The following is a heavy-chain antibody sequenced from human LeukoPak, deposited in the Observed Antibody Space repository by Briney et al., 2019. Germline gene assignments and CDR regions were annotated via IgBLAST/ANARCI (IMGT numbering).Heavy chain of an antibody. J-gene: IGHJ4*02. CDR3: ARDRYYYDSSGYYSLDY. V-gene: IGHV4-61*02. D-gene: IGHD3-22*01. Sequence: PSETLSLTCTVSGYSISSGYYWGWIRQPAGKGLEWIGRIYTSGSTNYNPSLKSRVTISVDTSKNQFSLKLSSVTAADTAVYYCARDRYYYDSSGYYSLDYWGQGTLVTVSS. CDR1: GYSISSGYY. CDR2: IYTSGST.